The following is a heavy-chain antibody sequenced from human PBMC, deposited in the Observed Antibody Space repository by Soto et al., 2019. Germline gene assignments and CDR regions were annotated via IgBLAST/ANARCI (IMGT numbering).Heavy chain of an antibody. D-gene: IGHD4-17*01. CDR1: GFTFSNAW. V-gene: IGHV3-15*01. J-gene: IGHJ5*02. CDR3: TTEVDDSGDTPWFDP. CDR2: IKSKTDGGTT. Sequence: GGSLRLSCAASGFTFSNAWMSWVRQAPGKGLEWVGRIKSKTDGGTTDYAAPVKGRFTISRDDSKNTLYLQMNSLKTEDTAVYYCTTEVDDSGDTPWFDPWGQGTLVTVSS.